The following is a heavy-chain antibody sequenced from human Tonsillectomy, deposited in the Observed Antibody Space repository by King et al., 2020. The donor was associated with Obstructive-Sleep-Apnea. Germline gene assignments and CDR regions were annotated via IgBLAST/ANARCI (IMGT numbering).Heavy chain of an antibody. V-gene: IGHV4-59*01. J-gene: IGHJ5*02. Sequence: QLQESGPGLVKPSETLSLTCTVSGGSISSYYWSWIRQPPGKGLEWIGYIYYSGSTNYNPPRKSRVTISVDTSKNQFSLKLSSVTAADTAVYYCARATRGYWFDPWGQGTLVTVSS. CDR3: ARATRGYWFDP. D-gene: IGHD1-1*01. CDR1: GGSISSYY. CDR2: IYYSGST.